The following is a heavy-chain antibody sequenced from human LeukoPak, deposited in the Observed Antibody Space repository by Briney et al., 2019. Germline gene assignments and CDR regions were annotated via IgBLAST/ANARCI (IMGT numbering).Heavy chain of an antibody. Sequence: GASVKVSCKASGGTFSSYAISWVRQAPGQGLEWMGGIIPIFGTANYAQKFQGRVTITADESTSTAYMELSSLRSEDTAVYYCERYSDDQWPLAWFDPCGQGTLVTVSS. CDR1: GGTFSSYA. D-gene: IGHD1-1*01. CDR3: ERYSDDQWPLAWFDP. CDR2: IIPIFGTA. V-gene: IGHV1-69*13. J-gene: IGHJ5*02.